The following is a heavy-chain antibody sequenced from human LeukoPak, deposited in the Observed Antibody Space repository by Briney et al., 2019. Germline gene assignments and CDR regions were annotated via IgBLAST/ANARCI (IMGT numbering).Heavy chain of an antibody. CDR2: IKQDGSEK. CDR3: ARDYREGPHYYFDY. Sequence: GGSLRLSCAASGFTFSSYWMSWVRQAPGKGLEWVANIKQDGSEKYYVDSVKGRFTISRDNAKNSLYLQMNSLRAEDTAVYYCARDYREGPHYYFDYWGQGTLVTVSS. CDR1: GFTFSSYW. V-gene: IGHV3-7*01. D-gene: IGHD1-26*01. J-gene: IGHJ4*02.